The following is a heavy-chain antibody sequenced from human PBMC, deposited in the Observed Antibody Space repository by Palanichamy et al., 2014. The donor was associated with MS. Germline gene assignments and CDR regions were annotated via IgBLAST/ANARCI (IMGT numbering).Heavy chain of an antibody. J-gene: IGHJ4*02. Sequence: QITLKESGPKLLKPTQTLTLTCTFSGFSLSTSGVGVGWIRQPPGKALEWLALIYWDGDTRFSPSLKNRINITKDTSRDQVVLTMTNMNPADTATYYCARILTLDFWGQGIRVAVS. CDR3: ARILTLDF. CDR1: GFSLSTSGVG. V-gene: IGHV2-5*02. CDR2: IYWDGDT.